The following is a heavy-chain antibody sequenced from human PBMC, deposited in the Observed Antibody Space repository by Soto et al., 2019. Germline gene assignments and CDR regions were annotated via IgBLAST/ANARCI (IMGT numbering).Heavy chain of an antibody. Sequence: QLQLQESGPGLVKPSETLSLTCTVSGGSMSSSSYYWGWFRQPPGKGLEWIGSIYYSGSTYYNPSLKRRVTISVDTSKNQFSLKLSSVTAADTAVYYCVANVDYWGQGTLVTVSS. CDR3: VANVDY. J-gene: IGHJ4*02. V-gene: IGHV4-39*01. CDR2: IYYSGST. CDR1: GGSMSSSSYY.